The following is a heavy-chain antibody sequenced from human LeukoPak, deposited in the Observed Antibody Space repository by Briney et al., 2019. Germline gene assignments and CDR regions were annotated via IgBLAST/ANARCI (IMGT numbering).Heavy chain of an antibody. V-gene: IGHV3-48*01. CDR2: ISSSTSTI. CDR3: AREAYDSSSYYVADAFDI. J-gene: IGHJ3*02. CDR1: GFTFSTYN. Sequence: GGSLRLSCAASGFTFSTYNMNWVRQAPGKGLEWVSYISSSTSTIYYADSVKGRFTISRDNSKNTLYLQMNSLRVEDTAVYYCAREAYDSSSYYVADAFDIWGQGTMVTVSS. D-gene: IGHD3-22*01.